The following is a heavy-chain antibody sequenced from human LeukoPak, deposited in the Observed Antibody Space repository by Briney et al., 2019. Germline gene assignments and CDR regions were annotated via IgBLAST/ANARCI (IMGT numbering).Heavy chain of an antibody. J-gene: IGHJ4*02. V-gene: IGHV3-23*01. CDR1: GFTFSSYA. Sequence: GGSLRLSCAASGFTFSSYAMSWVRQAPRKGLEWVSAISGSGGSTYYADSAKGRFTISRDNSKNTLYLQMNSLRAEDTAVYYCTKARWLQFYYFDYWGQGTLVTVSS. D-gene: IGHD5-24*01. CDR3: TKARWLQFYYFDY. CDR2: ISGSGGST.